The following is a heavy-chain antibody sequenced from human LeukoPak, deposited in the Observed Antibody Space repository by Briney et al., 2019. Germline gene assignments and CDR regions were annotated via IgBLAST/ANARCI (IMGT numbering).Heavy chain of an antibody. V-gene: IGHV4-59*01. J-gene: IGHJ4*02. CDR3: AREPGGY. Sequence: SETLSLTCTVSGCSLGRYQWSWIGQPPREGLEWIGYIYYSGSTNYNPSLKSRVTISVDTSKNQFSLKLSSVTAADTAVYYCAREPGGYWGQGTLVTVSS. D-gene: IGHD1-14*01. CDR2: IYYSGST. CDR1: GCSLGRYQ.